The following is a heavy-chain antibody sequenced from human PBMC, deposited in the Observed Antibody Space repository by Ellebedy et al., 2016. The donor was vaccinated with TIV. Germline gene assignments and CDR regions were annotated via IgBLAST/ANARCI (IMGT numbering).Heavy chain of an antibody. V-gene: IGHV1-2*02. CDR2: INPNSGGT. J-gene: IGHJ4*02. D-gene: IGHD3-10*01. Sequence: ASVKVSXXASGYMFTDYYMHWVRQAPGQGLEWMGWINPNSGGTNYAQKFQGRVTMTRDTSISTAYMELSSLRSDDTAVYFCARSELGWRLGGAFGHWGQGSPVTVSS. CDR3: ARSELGWRLGGAFGH. CDR1: GYMFTDYY.